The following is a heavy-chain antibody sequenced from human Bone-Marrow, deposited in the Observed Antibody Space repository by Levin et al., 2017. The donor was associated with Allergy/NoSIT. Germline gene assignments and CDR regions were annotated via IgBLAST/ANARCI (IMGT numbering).Heavy chain of an antibody. J-gene: IGHJ4*02. Sequence: GGSLRLSCAASGFTFSSYAMNWVRQAPGKGLEWVSGISGSGGRTEYADSVKGRFTISRDNSKNTLYLQMHSLKAEDTALYYCAKDGCSGGSCFAEFNYWGQGTLVTVPS. CDR3: AKDGCSGGSCFAEFNY. CDR1: GFTFSSYA. D-gene: IGHD2-15*01. CDR2: ISGSGGRT. V-gene: IGHV3-23*01.